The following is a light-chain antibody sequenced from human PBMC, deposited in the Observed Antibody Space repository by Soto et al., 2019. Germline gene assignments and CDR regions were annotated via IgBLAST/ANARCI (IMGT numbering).Light chain of an antibody. Sequence: EIVLTQSPATLSLSPGERATLSCRASQSVSSYLAWYQQKPGPAPRLLIYDASNRATGIPARFSGSGSGTDFPLTISSLEPEDFAVYYCQQRSNWPPFTFGPGTKVDIK. J-gene: IGKJ3*01. CDR2: DAS. CDR3: QQRSNWPPFT. CDR1: QSVSSY. V-gene: IGKV3-11*01.